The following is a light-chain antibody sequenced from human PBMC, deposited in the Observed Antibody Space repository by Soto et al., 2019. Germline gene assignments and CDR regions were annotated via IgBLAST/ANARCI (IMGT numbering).Light chain of an antibody. CDR1: QAVSRY. Sequence: QLTQSPSSLSASVGDRVTITCRASQAVSRYLAWYQQKAGKAPKLLIYGASTLQSGVPSRFSGFGSGTEFTLTISSLQPEDFATYHCQQLQRTPFTFGHGTTVDV. J-gene: IGKJ3*01. CDR3: QQLQRTPFT. CDR2: GAS. V-gene: IGKV1-9*01.